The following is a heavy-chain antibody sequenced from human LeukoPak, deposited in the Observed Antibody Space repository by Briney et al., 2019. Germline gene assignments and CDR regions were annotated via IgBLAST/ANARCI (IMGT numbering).Heavy chain of an antibody. CDR3: ARDLGQRGGRYFDY. V-gene: IGHV4-39*07. CDR2: IYYSGST. J-gene: IGHJ4*02. Sequence: SETLSLTCTVSGGSISSSSYYWGWIRQPPGEGLEWIGSIYYSGSTYYNPSLKSRVTISVDTSKNQFSLKLSSVTAADTAVYYCARDLGQRGGRYFDYWGQGTLVTVSS. CDR1: GGSISSSSYY. D-gene: IGHD6-25*01.